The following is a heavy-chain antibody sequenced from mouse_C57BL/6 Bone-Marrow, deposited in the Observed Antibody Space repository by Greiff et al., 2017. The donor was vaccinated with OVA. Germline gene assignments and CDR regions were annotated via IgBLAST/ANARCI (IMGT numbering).Heavy chain of an antibody. V-gene: IGHV1-55*01. CDR2: IYPGSGST. J-gene: IGHJ3*01. CDR3: ARLFYDYEALAC. Sequence: VQLQQSGAELVKPGASVKMSCKASGYTFTSYWITWVKQRPGQGLEWIGDIYPGSGSTNYNEKFKSKATLTVDTSSSTAYMQLSSLTSEDSAVYCCARLFYDYEALACWGQGTLVTVSA. D-gene: IGHD2-4*01. CDR1: GYTFTSYW.